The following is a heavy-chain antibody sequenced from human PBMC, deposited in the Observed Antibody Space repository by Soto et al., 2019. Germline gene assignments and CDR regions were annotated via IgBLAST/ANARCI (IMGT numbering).Heavy chain of an antibody. CDR2: ITSHNGRT. V-gene: IGHV1-18*04. CDR3: ARERLEALKTILPYFDN. J-gene: IGHJ4*02. Sequence: ASVKVSCKASGYTFTNFPVSWVRQAPGQGLEWMGSITSHNGRTEYAQKFQGRVVMTRDTSTSTVYMELKSLRFDDTAIYYCARERLEALKTILPYFDNWGQGSLVTVSS. CDR1: GYTFTNFP. D-gene: IGHD2-21*01.